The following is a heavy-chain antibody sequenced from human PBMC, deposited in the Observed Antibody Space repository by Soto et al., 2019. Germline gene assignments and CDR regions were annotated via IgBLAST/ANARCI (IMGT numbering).Heavy chain of an antibody. D-gene: IGHD2-15*01. CDR3: ARAPWPYCSGGSCYDPGYFDY. Sequence: PSETLSLSCTASGGSFSSGSFYWSWLGQPPGQGLVWIRYIYYSGSTNYDPSLKSRVTISVDTSKNQFSLKLSSVNAADTAVYYCARAPWPYCSGGSCYDPGYFDYWGQGTLVTVSS. V-gene: IGHV4-61*01. J-gene: IGHJ4*02. CDR2: IYYSGST. CDR1: GGSFSSGSFY.